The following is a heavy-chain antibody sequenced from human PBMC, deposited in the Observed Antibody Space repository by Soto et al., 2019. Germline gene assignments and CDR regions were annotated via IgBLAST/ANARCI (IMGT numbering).Heavy chain of an antibody. J-gene: IGHJ4*02. CDR3: AGEANIGFWSGYWSYYFCY. V-gene: IGHV1-8*01. D-gene: IGHD3-3*01. CDR1: GYTFTSYD. CDR2: MNPNSGNT. Sequence: ASVKVSCKASGYTFTSYDINCVRQATGQGLERMGWMNPNSGNTGYAQKFQGRVTMTRNTSISTAYMELSSLRSEDTAVYYCAGEANIGFWSGYWSYYFCYWGQETLVTVSS.